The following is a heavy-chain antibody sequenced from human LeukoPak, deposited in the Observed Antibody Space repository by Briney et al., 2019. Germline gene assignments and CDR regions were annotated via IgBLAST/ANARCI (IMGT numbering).Heavy chain of an antibody. Sequence: ASVKVSCKASGYTFTSYGISWVRQAPGQGLEWMGWISAYNGNTNYAQKLQGRVTMTTDTSTSTAYMELRSLSSDDTAVYYCARDLAARGNYYYYYMDVWGKGTTVTVSS. CDR2: ISAYNGNT. CDR3: ARDLAARGNYYYYYMDV. CDR1: GYTFTSYG. V-gene: IGHV1-18*01. J-gene: IGHJ6*03. D-gene: IGHD6-6*01.